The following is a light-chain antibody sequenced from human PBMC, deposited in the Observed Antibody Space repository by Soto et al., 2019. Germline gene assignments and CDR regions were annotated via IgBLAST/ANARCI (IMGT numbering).Light chain of an antibody. J-gene: IGKJ2*01. Sequence: EIVMTQTPLSLSVTPGQPASISCKSSQSLLKSDGKTYLYWYLQKPGQTPQPLRYGVSNRFSGVPVRFSGSGSERDFTLKISRLEAEDVGVYYCMQAIQLPYTFGQGTKLEI. CDR1: QSLLKSDGKTY. CDR2: GVS. CDR3: MQAIQLPYT. V-gene: IGKV2D-29*01.